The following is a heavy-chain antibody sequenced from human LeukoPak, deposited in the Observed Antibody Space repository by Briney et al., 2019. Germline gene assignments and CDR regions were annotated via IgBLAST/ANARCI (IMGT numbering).Heavy chain of an antibody. D-gene: IGHD2-2*01. V-gene: IGHV1-18*01. Sequence: ASVKVSCKASGGTFSSYAISWVRQAPGQGLEWMGWISAYNGDTKSAPKFQGRVAMTTDTPTTTAYLDLRSLRSDDTAMYYCARTCPLLYCSSSFFDPWGRGTLVTVSS. CDR2: ISAYNGDT. CDR3: ARTCPLLYCSSSFFDP. J-gene: IGHJ5*02. CDR1: GGTFSSYA.